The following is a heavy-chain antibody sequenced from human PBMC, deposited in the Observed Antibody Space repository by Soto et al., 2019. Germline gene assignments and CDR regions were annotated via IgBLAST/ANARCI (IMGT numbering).Heavy chain of an antibody. D-gene: IGHD1-26*01. CDR1: GFTFSNYG. CDR3: ASDLVGASDSYGLDV. CDR2: IWHDGNNK. J-gene: IGHJ6*02. Sequence: QVQLVASGGGVVQPGRSLSLSCAASGFTFSNYGMHWVRQAPGKGLEWVAIIWHDGNNKYYADSVRGRFIISRDNSKNRLYLQMNSLRAEDTAVYYCASDLVGASDSYGLDVWGQGTPVTVSS. V-gene: IGHV3-33*01.